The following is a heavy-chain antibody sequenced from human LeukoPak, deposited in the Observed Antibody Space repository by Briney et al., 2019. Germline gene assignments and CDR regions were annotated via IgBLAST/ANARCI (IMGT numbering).Heavy chain of an antibody. CDR1: GFTFSSYG. D-gene: IGHD3-10*01. V-gene: IGHV3-30*18. CDR3: AKAQPTLISRSFDC. Sequence: RPGGSLILSYVASGFTFSSYGMHWVRQAPGKGLEWVAVISSDGKTEIYADSVRGRFTISRDNSKGTHYLQMNSLRSEDTAVYYCAKAQPTLISRSFDCWGQGALVTVSS. J-gene: IGHJ4*02. CDR2: ISSDGKTE.